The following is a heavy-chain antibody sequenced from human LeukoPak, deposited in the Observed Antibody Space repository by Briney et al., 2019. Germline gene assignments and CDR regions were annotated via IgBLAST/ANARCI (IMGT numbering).Heavy chain of an antibody. V-gene: IGHV1-69*13. CDR1: GGTFSSYA. J-gene: IGHJ6*02. Sequence: ASVKVSCKASGGTFSSYAISWVRQAPGRGLEWMGGIIPIFGTANYARKFQGRVTITADESTSTAYMELSSLRSEDTAVYYCARDAGGQQLRARFYGMDVWGQGTTVTVSS. D-gene: IGHD6-13*01. CDR3: ARDAGGQQLRARFYGMDV. CDR2: IIPIFGTA.